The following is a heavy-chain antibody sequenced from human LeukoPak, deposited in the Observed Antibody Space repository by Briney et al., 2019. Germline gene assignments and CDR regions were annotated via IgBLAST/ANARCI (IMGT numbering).Heavy chain of an antibody. J-gene: IGHJ4*02. V-gene: IGHV4-30-4*01. CDR2: IYYSGST. D-gene: IGHD5-18*01. Sequence: SQTLSLTCTVSGVSISSGDYYWSWIRQPPGKGLEWIGYIYYSGSTYYNPSLKSRVTISVDTSKNQFSLKLSSVTAADTAVYYCARDFSGYSYGHDHYFDYWGQGTLVTVSS. CDR1: GVSISSGDYY. CDR3: ARDFSGYSYGHDHYFDY.